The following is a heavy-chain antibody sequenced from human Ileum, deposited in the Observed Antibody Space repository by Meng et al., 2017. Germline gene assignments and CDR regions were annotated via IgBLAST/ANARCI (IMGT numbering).Heavy chain of an antibody. CDR3: ARDRQWVFDY. D-gene: IGHD6-19*01. J-gene: IGHJ4*02. CDR2: IDPGNGNR. CDR1: GYTFTTFG. Sequence: QVQLVQSGIEVKKPGDSVKVSCKPSGYTFTTFGISWVRQAPGQGLEWMGWIDPGNGNRNFAQKFQDRITLTTGTTTTTAYMELRSLRSDDTAIFYCARDRQWVFDYWGQGTLVTVSS. V-gene: IGHV1-18*01.